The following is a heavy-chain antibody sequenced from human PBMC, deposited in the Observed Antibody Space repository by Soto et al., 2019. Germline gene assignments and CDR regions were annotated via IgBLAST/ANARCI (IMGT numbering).Heavy chain of an antibody. J-gene: IGHJ5*02. CDR1: GYTFNTYG. CDR2: ISANDGKT. V-gene: IGHV1-18*01. CDR3: ARDPHEFWTSYWFDP. D-gene: IGHD3-3*01. Sequence: ASVKVSCKTSGYTFNTYGINWVRQAPGQGLELMGWISANDGKTTYAEKFQGRVTLTTDTSTSTAYMELRSLRSDDTAIYYCARDPHEFWTSYWFDPWGQRTPVTVSS.